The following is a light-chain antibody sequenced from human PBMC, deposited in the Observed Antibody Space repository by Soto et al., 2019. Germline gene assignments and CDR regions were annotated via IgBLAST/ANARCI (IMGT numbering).Light chain of an antibody. CDR2: WAS. CDR3: QQYYSTPPWT. CDR1: QSVLYSSNNKNY. Sequence: DIVMTQSPDSLAVSLGERATINCKSAQSVLYSSNNKNYLAWYQQKPGQPPKLLIYWASTRQSGVPHRFIGGGSGTDFTLTISSLQAEDVAVYYCQQYYSTPPWTFGQGTKVEIK. V-gene: IGKV4-1*01. J-gene: IGKJ1*01.